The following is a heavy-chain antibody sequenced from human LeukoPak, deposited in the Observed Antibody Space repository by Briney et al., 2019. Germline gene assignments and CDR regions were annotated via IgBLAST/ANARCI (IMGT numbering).Heavy chain of an antibody. J-gene: IGHJ4*02. D-gene: IGHD4-23*01. Sequence: ASVKVSCKASGYTFTSYDINWVRQATGQGLEWMGWMNPNSGNTGYAQKFQGRVTISRNTSISTAYMELSSLRSEDTAVYYCAREELATVVTHSPYYFDYWGQGTLVTVSS. V-gene: IGHV1-8*03. CDR3: AREELATVVTHSPYYFDY. CDR2: MNPNSGNT. CDR1: GYTFTSYD.